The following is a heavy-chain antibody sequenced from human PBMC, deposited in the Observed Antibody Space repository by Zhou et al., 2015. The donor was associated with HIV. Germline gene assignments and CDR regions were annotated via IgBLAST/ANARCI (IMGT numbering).Heavy chain of an antibody. CDR1: GGTFSSSG. CDR2: FIPIFGTA. J-gene: IGHJ6*02. CDR3: ARGHGYNTGMDV. D-gene: IGHD5-24*01. Sequence: VQLVQSGAELKKPGASVKVSCKASGGTFSSSGLSWVRQAPGQGLEWMGGFIPIFGTAFYAQKVQGRVTITADESTTTAYMELSSLRSEDTAVYYCARGHGYNTGMDVWGQGTTVTVSS. V-gene: IGHV1-69*12.